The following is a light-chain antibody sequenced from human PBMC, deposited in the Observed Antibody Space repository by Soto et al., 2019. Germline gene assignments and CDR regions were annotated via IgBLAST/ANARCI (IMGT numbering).Light chain of an antibody. Sequence: EIVLTQSPGTLSLSPGERGTLSCRASQSVSSNFLAWYQQKPGQAPRLLIFDASTRATGIPDRFTGSGSGTDFTLTISILEPEDFAVYYCQFYGDPPKTFGQGTKVEIK. CDR3: QFYGDPPKT. V-gene: IGKV3-20*01. J-gene: IGKJ1*01. CDR1: QSVSSNF. CDR2: DAS.